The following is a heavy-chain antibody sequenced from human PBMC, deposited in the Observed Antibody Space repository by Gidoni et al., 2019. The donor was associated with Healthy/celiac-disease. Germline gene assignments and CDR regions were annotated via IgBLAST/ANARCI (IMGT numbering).Heavy chain of an antibody. CDR2: ISGSGGST. J-gene: IGHJ4*02. CDR3: AKGSRAAIVVVIPPGY. V-gene: IGHV3-23*01. Sequence: VQPGGSLRLSCAASGFTFSSYAMSWVRQAPGKGLEWVSAISGSGGSTYYADSVKGRFTISRDNSKNTLYLQMNSLRAEDTAVYYCAKGSRAAIVVVIPPGYWGQGTLVTVSS. CDR1: GFTFSSYA. D-gene: IGHD3-22*01.